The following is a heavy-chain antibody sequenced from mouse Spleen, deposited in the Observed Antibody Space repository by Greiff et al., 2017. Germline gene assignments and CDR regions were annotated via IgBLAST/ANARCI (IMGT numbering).Heavy chain of an antibody. Sequence: QVQLQQSGPELVKPGASVKISCKASGYAFSSSWMNWVKQRPGKGLEWIGRIYPGDGDTNYNGKFKGKATLTADKSSSTAYMQLSSLTSEDSAVYFCAREDYDYLDYYAMDYWGQGTSVTVSS. J-gene: IGHJ4*01. CDR1: GYAFSSSW. V-gene: IGHV1-82*01. D-gene: IGHD2-4*01. CDR2: IYPGDGDT. CDR3: AREDYDYLDYYAMDY.